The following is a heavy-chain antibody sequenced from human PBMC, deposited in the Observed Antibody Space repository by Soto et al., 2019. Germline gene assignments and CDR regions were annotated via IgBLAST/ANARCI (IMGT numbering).Heavy chain of an antibody. V-gene: IGHV4-59*01. J-gene: IGHJ4*02. D-gene: IGHD4-17*01. CDR1: GGSISRDY. Sequence: SETLSLTCTVSGGSISRDYWSWIRQPPGKGLEWIGYIYYSGSTNYNPSLKSRVTISVDTSKNQFSLKLSSVTAADTAVYYCARGQGSVEYGDYFDYWGQGTLVTVSS. CDR2: IYYSGST. CDR3: ARGQGSVEYGDYFDY.